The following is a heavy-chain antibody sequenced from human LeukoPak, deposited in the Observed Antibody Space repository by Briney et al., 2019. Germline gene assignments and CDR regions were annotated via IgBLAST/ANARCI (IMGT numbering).Heavy chain of an antibody. Sequence: GGSLRLSCAGSGFSFSSYGMHWVRQAPGKGLEWMAFIRSDGSNKYYADSVKGRFTISRDNSKNTLYLQMNSLRAEDTAVYYCAKIRGGVDYWGQGTLVTVSS. CDR3: AKIRGGVDY. J-gene: IGHJ4*02. V-gene: IGHV3-30*02. CDR2: IRSDGSNK. CDR1: GFSFSSYG. D-gene: IGHD3-16*01.